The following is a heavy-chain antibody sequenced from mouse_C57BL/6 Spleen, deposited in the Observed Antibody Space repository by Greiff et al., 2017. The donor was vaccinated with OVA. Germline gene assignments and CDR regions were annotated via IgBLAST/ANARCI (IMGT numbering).Heavy chain of an antibody. CDR2: IDPETGGT. Sequence: QVQLKQSGAELVRPGASVTLSCKASGYTFTDYEMHWVKQTPVHGLEWIGAIDPETGGTAYNQKFKGKAILTADKSSSTAYMELRSLTSEDSAVYYCTRDGYYGGWFAYWGQGTLVTVSA. CDR1: GYTFTDYE. V-gene: IGHV1-15*01. J-gene: IGHJ3*01. CDR3: TRDGYYGGWFAY. D-gene: IGHD2-3*01.